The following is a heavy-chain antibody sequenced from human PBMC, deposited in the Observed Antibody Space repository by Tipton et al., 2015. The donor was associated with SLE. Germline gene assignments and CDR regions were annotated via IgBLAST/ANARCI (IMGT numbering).Heavy chain of an antibody. J-gene: IGHJ4*02. Sequence: TLSLTCTVSGGSISSHYWSWIRQPPGKGLEWIGYIYYSGSTNYNPSLKSRVTISVDTSKNQFSLKLSSVTAADTAVYYCGRSQNYFDYWGQGTLVTVSS. CDR1: GGSISSHY. CDR2: IYYSGST. V-gene: IGHV4-59*11. CDR3: GRSQNYFDY.